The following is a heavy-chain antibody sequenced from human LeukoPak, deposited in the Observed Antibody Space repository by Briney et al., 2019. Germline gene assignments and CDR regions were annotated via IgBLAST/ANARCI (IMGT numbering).Heavy chain of an antibody. D-gene: IGHD5-18*01. V-gene: IGHV1-46*01. CDR1: GYTFTSYY. J-gene: IGHJ4*02. CDR3: ARGTGGLHIEY. Sequence: ASVKVSCKASGYTFTSYYMHWVRQAPGQGLEWMGIINPSGGSTSYAQKFQGRVTMTRDTSISTAYMELSRLRSDDTAVYYCARGTGGLHIEYWGQGTLVTVSS. CDR2: INPSGGST.